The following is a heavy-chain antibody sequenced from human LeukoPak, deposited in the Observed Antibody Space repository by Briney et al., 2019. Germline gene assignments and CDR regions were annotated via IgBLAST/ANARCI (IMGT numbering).Heavy chain of an antibody. D-gene: IGHD5-18*01. CDR2: INHSGST. V-gene: IGHV4-34*01. Sequence: SETLSLTCAVYGGSFSGYYWSWIRQPPGKGLEWIGEINHSGSTNYNPSLKSRVTISVDTSKSQFSLKLSSVTAADTAVYYCARGRGGYSYGSNWGQGTPVTVSS. CDR3: ARGRGGYSYGSN. CDR1: GGSFSGYY. J-gene: IGHJ4*02.